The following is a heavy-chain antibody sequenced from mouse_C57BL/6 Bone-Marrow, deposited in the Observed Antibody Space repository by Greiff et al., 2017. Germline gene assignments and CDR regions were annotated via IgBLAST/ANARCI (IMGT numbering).Heavy chain of an antibody. Sequence: EVQLVESGGDLVKPGGSLKLSCAASGFTFSSYGMSWVRQTPDKRLEWVATISSGGSYTYYPDSVKGRFTISRDNAKNTLYLQMSSLKSEDTAMYDCARQGTGTDYWGQGTTLTVSS. CDR2: ISSGGSYT. CDR1: GFTFSSYG. V-gene: IGHV5-6*01. D-gene: IGHD4-1*01. J-gene: IGHJ2*01. CDR3: ARQGTGTDY.